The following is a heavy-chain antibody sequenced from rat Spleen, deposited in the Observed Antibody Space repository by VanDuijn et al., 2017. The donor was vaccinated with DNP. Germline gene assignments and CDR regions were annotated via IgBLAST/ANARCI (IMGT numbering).Heavy chain of an antibody. CDR1: GFTFNNYW. D-gene: IGHD5-1*01. CDR3: TRGANWEGNWFAY. J-gene: IGHJ3*01. Sequence: EVQLVESGGGLVQPGRSLKLSCVASGFTFNNYWMTWIRQVPGKGLEWVASITRSGGDTYYPDSVKGRFTISRDDAKSTLYLQMNGLRSEDTATYYCTRGANWEGNWFAYWGQGTLVTVSS. V-gene: IGHV5-31*01. CDR2: ITRSGGDT.